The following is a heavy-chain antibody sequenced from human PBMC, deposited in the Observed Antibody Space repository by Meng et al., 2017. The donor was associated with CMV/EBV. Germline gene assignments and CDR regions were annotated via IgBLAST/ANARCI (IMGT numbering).Heavy chain of an antibody. CDR1: GDSISSYY. CDR2: IYYVGSA. V-gene: IGHV4-59*01. J-gene: IGHJ4*03. Sequence: PETLSPTCTVSGDSISSYYWAWIRQHPGKGLGWIGSIYYVGSATSGRPLSGRVTISMDTSKNQFSLKVSPLTTADTAMYYCARDRNRNLDYWGQGTLVTVSS. CDR3: ARDRNRNLDY.